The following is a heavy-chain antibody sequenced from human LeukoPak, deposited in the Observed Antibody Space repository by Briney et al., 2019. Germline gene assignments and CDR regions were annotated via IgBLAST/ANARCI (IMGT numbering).Heavy chain of an antibody. D-gene: IGHD3-22*01. CDR2: IYYSGST. CDR1: GGSISSYY. J-gene: IGHJ4*02. CDR3: ARDGYDSSGYYEPFDY. Sequence: SETLSLTCTVSGGSISSYYWSWIRQPPGKGLEWIGYIYYSGSTNYNPSLKSRVTISVDTSKNQFSLKLSSVTAADTAVYYCARDGYDSSGYYEPFDYWGQGTLVTVYS. V-gene: IGHV4-59*01.